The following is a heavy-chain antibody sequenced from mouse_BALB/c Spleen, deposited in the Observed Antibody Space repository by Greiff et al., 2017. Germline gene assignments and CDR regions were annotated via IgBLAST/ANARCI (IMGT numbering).Heavy chain of an antibody. V-gene: IGHV14-1*02. D-gene: IGHD1-1*01. J-gene: IGHJ3*01. CDR3: AEGAYYGSSYGGFAY. CDR1: GFNIKDYY. CDR2: IDPENGNT. Sequence: EVKLMESGAELVRPGALVKLSCKASGFNIKDYYMHWVKQRPEQGLEWIGWIDPENGNTIYDPKFQGKASITADTSSNTAYLQLSSLTSEDTAVYYCAEGAYYGSSYGGFAYWGQGTLVTVSA.